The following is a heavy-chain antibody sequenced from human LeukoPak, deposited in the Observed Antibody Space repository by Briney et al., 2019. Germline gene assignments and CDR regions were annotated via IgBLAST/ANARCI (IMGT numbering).Heavy chain of an antibody. J-gene: IGHJ4*02. V-gene: IGHV1-8*03. CDR2: MNPNSGNT. CDR1: GYTFTSYD. D-gene: IGHD6-13*01. Sequence: ASVKVSCKASGYTFTSYDINWVRQATGQGLEWMGWMNPNSGNTGYAQKFQGRVTITRNTSISTAYMELSSLRSEDPAVYYCVREISSSWEYYFDYWGQGTLVTVSS. CDR3: VREISSSWEYYFDY.